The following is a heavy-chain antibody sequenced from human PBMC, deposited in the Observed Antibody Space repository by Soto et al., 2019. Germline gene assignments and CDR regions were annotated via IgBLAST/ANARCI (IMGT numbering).Heavy chain of an antibody. CDR3: ARKYCINGVCYIGSGYFDD. CDR1: GYTFTSYG. CDR2: ISAYNGNT. V-gene: IGHV1-18*01. Sequence: ASVKVSCKASGYTFTSYGISWVRQAPGQGLEWMGWISAYNGNTNYAQKLQGRVTMTTDTSTSTAYMELRSLRSDDTAVYYCARKYCINGVCYIGSGYFDDWGQGTRVTVSS. J-gene: IGHJ4*02. D-gene: IGHD2-8*01.